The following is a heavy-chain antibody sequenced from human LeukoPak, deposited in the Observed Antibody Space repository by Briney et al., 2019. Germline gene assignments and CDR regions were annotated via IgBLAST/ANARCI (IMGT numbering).Heavy chain of an antibody. CDR2: IYQSGST. CDR3: ARGPYCSGGSCYSGHAFDM. J-gene: IGHJ3*02. D-gene: IGHD2-15*01. CDR1: GGSISSGGYS. Sequence: SETLSLTCAVSGGSISSGGYSWNWIRQPPGKGLECVGYIYQSGSTYYNPSLRGRVTMSVDLSKNQFSLKLTSVTAADTAVYFCARGPYCSGGSCYSGHAFDMWGQGTMVTVSS. V-gene: IGHV4-30-2*01.